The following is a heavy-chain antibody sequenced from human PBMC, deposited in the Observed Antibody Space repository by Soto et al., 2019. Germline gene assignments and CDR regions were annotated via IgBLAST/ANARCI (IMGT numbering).Heavy chain of an antibody. CDR3: AHLTTGGFYFDY. Sequence: QITLKESGPTLVKPTQTLTLTCTFSGFSLRNSGVGVGWIRQPPGTALEWLALIYWDDDKRYSPSLKSRLTITKDTSKTQAVLTMTNRDPVDTATYYCAHLTTGGFYFDYWGQGTLVTVSS. V-gene: IGHV2-5*02. J-gene: IGHJ4*02. D-gene: IGHD1-1*01. CDR2: IYWDDDK. CDR1: GFSLRNSGVG.